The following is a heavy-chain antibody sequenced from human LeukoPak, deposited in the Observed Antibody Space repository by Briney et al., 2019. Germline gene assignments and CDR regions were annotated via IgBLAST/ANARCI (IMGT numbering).Heavy chain of an antibody. V-gene: IGHV3-30*02. Sequence: GGSLRLSCAASGFTFSSYGMHWVRQAPGKGLEWVAFIRYDGSNKYYADSVKGRFTVSRDNSNSTLYLQMNSLRPEDTAVYYCAKAGGTNWSYAGYYYYYMDVWGKGTTVTVSS. D-gene: IGHD1-26*01. CDR3: AKAGGTNWSYAGYYYYYMDV. J-gene: IGHJ6*03. CDR2: IRYDGSNK. CDR1: GFTFSSYG.